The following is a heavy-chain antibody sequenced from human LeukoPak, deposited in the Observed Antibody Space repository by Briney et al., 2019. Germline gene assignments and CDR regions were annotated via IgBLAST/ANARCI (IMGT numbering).Heavy chain of an antibody. V-gene: IGHV3-30*18. D-gene: IGHD3-10*01. J-gene: IGHJ5*02. CDR3: AKDGGSGSYWLNWFDP. CDR2: ISYDGSNK. CDR1: GFTFSSYG. Sequence: PGGSLRLSCAASGFTFSSYGMHWVRQAPGKGLEWVAVISYDGSNKYYADSVKGRFTISRDNSKNTLYLQMNSLRAEDTAVYYCAKDGGSGSYWLNWFDPWGQGTLVTVSS.